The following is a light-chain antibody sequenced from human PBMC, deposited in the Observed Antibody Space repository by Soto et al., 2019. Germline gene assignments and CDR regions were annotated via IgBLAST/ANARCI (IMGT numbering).Light chain of an antibody. CDR3: NAYTGSNTLGI. V-gene: IGLV2-14*01. Sequence: QSALTQPASVSGSPGQSITISCSGTSSDVGGYNYVSWYQQHPGKAPKLMIYEVSNRPSGVSYRFSGSKSGNTASLTISGLQAEDEADYYCNAYTGSNTLGIFGGGTKLPVL. CDR2: EVS. J-gene: IGLJ2*01. CDR1: SSDVGGYNY.